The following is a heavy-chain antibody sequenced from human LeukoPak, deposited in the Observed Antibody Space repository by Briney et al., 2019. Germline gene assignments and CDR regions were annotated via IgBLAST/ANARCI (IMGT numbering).Heavy chain of an antibody. V-gene: IGHV4-34*01. CDR1: GGSFSGYY. Sequence: SETLTLTCAVSGGSFSGYYLSWIRQPPGKGLEWIGEINHSGSTNYNPSLKSRVTISVDTSKNQFSLKLTSVTAADTAVYCCARGNNSHLSALDVWGEGTMVTVSS. CDR2: INHSGST. J-gene: IGHJ3*01. CDR3: ARGNNSHLSALDV. D-gene: IGHD2/OR15-2a*01.